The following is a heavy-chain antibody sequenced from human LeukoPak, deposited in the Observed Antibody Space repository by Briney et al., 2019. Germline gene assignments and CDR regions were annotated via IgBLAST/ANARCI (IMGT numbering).Heavy chain of an antibody. V-gene: IGHV1-2*02. D-gene: IGHD3-3*01. Sequence: ASVKVSCKASACTFTGYYMHWVRQAPGQGLEWMGWINPNSGGTNYAQKFQGRVTMTRDTSISTAYMELSRLRSDDTAVYYCARPNYDFWSGYPNWFDPWGQGTLVTVSS. J-gene: IGHJ5*02. CDR3: ARPNYDFWSGYPNWFDP. CDR1: ACTFTGYY. CDR2: INPNSGGT.